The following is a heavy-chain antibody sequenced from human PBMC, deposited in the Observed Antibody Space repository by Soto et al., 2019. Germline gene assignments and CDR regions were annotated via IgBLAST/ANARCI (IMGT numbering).Heavy chain of an antibody. CDR1: GYTFTGYY. Sequence: ASVKVSCKASGYTFTGYYLHWVRQAPGQGLEWMGWINPKSGGTKYAQNFQGRVTMTRDTSISTAYMDLSRLRSDDTAVYYCARSLSPTDINYYDPRAYYNWFDTWGQGTLVTVSS. J-gene: IGHJ5*02. CDR2: INPKSGGT. V-gene: IGHV1-2*02. D-gene: IGHD3-22*01. CDR3: ARSLSPTDINYYDPRAYYNWFDT.